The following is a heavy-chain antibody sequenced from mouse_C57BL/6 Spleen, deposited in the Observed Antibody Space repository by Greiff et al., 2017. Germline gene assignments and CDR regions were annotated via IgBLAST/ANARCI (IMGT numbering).Heavy chain of an antibody. CDR3: VRHPPLLLRDD. CDR1: GFSFNTYA. CDR2: IRSKSNNYAT. J-gene: IGHJ2*01. D-gene: IGHD1-1*01. Sequence: GGGLVQPKGSLKLSCAASGFSFNTYAMNWVRQAPGQGLEWVARIRSKSNNYATYYADSVKDRFTISRDDSVSMLYLQMNNLKTEDTAMYYCVRHPPLLLRDDWGQGTTLTVSS. V-gene: IGHV10-1*01.